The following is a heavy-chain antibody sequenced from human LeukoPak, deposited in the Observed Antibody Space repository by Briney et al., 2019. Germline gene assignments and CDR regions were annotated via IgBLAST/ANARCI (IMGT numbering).Heavy chain of an antibody. CDR2: IYSGGST. D-gene: IGHD2-2*01. Sequence: PGGSLRLSCAASGFTVSSNYMSWVRQAPGKGLEWVSVIYSGGSTYYADSVKGRFTISRDNSKNTHYLQMNSLTAEDTAVYYCARVGVVPAAIPDGFDIWGQGTMVTVSS. J-gene: IGHJ3*02. CDR1: GFTVSSNY. CDR3: ARVGVVPAAIPDGFDI. V-gene: IGHV3-53*01.